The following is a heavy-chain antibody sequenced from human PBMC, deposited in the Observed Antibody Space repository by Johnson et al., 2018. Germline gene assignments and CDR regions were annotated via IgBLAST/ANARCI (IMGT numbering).Heavy chain of an antibody. CDR3: TRGPDRGFVAGVEAFDI. CDR1: GFTFGDYA. D-gene: IGHD1-14*01. CDR2: IRSKAYGGTT. J-gene: IGHJ3*02. V-gene: IGHV3-49*05. Sequence: VQLVESGGGLVKPGRSLRLSCTASGFTFGDYAMSWFRQAPGKGLEWVGFIRSKAYGGTTEYAASVKGRFTISRDDSKSIAYLQMNSLKTEDTAVYYCTRGPDRGFVAGVEAFDIGGQGRMVTVSS.